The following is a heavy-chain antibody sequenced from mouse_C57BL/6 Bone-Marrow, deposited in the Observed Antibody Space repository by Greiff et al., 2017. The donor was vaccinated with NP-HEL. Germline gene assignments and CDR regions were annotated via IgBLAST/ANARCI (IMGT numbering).Heavy chain of an antibody. D-gene: IGHD4-1*01. Sequence: QVQLQQPGAELVRPGTSVKLSCKASGYTFTSYWMHWVKQRPGQGLEWIGVLAPSDSYTNYNQKFKGKATLTVDTSSSTAYMQLSSLTSEDSAVYYCAKLGRDYWGQGTTLTVSS. CDR1: GYTFTSYW. CDR3: AKLGRDY. CDR2: LAPSDSYT. J-gene: IGHJ2*01. V-gene: IGHV1-59*01.